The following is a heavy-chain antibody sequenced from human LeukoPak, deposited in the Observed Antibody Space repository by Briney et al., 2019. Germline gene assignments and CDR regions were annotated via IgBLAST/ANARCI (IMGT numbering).Heavy chain of an antibody. V-gene: IGHV1-8*01. CDR1: GFTFTSYD. J-gene: IGHJ5*02. CDR3: VRDGEGVAISVNYWFDP. D-gene: IGHD3-10*01. Sequence: ASVKVSCKASGFTFTSYDINWVRQASGQGLEWMGWMNPNNGNTSYAQKFQGRVTMTRDTSISTAYMELRGLRSEDTAVYYCVRDGEGVAISVNYWFDPWGQGTLVTVSS. CDR2: MNPNNGNT.